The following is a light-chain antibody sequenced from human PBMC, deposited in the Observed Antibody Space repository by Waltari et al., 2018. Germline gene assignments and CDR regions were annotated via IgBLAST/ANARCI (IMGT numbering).Light chain of an antibody. CDR1: SSNIGSNY. CDR2: GNN. Sequence: QSMLTQPPSASGTPGQRVTISCSGSSSNIGSNYVYWYQQLPGTAPNRLIYGNNQRPSGVPDRFSGSKSGTSASLAISGLRSEDEADYYCAAWDDSLSGSYVFGPGTKVTIL. V-gene: IGLV1-47*02. J-gene: IGLJ1*01. CDR3: AAWDDSLSGSYV.